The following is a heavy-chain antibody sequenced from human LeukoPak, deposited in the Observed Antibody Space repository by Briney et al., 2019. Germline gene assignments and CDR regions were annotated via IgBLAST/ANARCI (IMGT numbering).Heavy chain of an antibody. Sequence: SETLSLTCTVSAGSISGYFWTWIRQPPGKGLEWIGYIYHSGATNYNPSLKSRVTISVDRSKNRFSLNLNSVTTADTAIYYCARERYSDGGILDWGQGTLVTVSS. J-gene: IGHJ4*02. CDR3: ARERYSDGGILD. V-gene: IGHV4-59*01. CDR2: IYHSGAT. CDR1: AGSISGYF. D-gene: IGHD3-22*01.